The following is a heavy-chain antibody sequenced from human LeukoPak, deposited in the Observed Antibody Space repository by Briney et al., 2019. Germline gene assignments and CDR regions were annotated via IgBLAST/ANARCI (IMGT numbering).Heavy chain of an antibody. CDR2: INPNSGGT. V-gene: IGHV1-2*02. CDR3: ARGVVVVAASFRFDP. Sequence: ASVKVSCKASGYTFTGYYMHWVRQAHGQGLEWMGWINPNSGGTNYAQKFQGRVTMTRDTSISTAYMELSRLRSDDTAVYYCARGVVVVAASFRFDPWGQGTLVTVSS. D-gene: IGHD2-15*01. J-gene: IGHJ5*02. CDR1: GYTFTGYY.